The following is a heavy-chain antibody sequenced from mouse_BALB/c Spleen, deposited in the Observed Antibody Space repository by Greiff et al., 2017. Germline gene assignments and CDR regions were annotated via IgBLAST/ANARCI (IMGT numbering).Heavy chain of an antibody. CDR1: GFDFSRYW. Sequence: EVKLLESGGGLVQPGGSLKLSCAASGFDFSRYWMSWVRQAPGKGLEWIGEINPDSSTINYTPSLKDKFIISRDNAKNTLYLKMSKVRSEDTALYYCARGNYVRFAYWGQGTLVTVSA. CDR3: ARGNYVRFAY. V-gene: IGHV4-1*02. J-gene: IGHJ3*01. CDR2: INPDSSTI. D-gene: IGHD2-1*01.